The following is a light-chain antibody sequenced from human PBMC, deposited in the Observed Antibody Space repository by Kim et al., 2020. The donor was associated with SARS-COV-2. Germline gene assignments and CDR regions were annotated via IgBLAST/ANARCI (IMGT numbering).Light chain of an antibody. V-gene: IGLV2-14*01. Sequence: QSALTQPASVSGSPGQSITISCTGTSSDVGGYNYVSWYQQHPGKAPKLMIYDVSDRPSGVSNRFFGSKSGNTASLTISGLQAEDEADYYCCSYAGGYSHVLFGGGTQLTVL. CDR1: SSDVGGYNY. CDR2: DVS. CDR3: CSYAGGYSHVL. J-gene: IGLJ2*01.